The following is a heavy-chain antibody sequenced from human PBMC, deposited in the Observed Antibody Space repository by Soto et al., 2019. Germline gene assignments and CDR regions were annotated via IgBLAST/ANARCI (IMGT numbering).Heavy chain of an antibody. CDR2: INHSGST. Sequence: QVQLQQWGARLLKPSETLSLTCAVYGGSFSGYYWSWIRQPPGKGLEWIGEINHSGSTNYNPSLKSRVTISVDTSKNPFSLQLSSVPSADTAVYYCARAHYGDYWGFDQSGLDYWGQVTLVTVSS. CDR1: GGSFSGYY. V-gene: IGHV4-34*01. J-gene: IGHJ4*02. CDR3: ARAHYGDYWGFDQSGLDY. D-gene: IGHD4-17*01.